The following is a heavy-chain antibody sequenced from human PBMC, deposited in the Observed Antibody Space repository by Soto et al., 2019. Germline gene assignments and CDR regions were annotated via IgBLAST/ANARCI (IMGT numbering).Heavy chain of an antibody. J-gene: IGHJ5*02. V-gene: IGHV2-5*02. CDR2: IYWDDDK. CDR3: AHAPGIAVTTNWFDP. D-gene: IGHD6-19*01. Sequence: QITLKESGPTLVKPTQTLTLTCTFSGFSLSTSEVGVGWLRQPPGKALQWLALIYWDDDKRYSPSLKSRLTITKDTSKNQVVLTMTNMDPVDTATYYCAHAPGIAVTTNWFDPWGQGSLVTVSS. CDR1: GFSLSTSEVG.